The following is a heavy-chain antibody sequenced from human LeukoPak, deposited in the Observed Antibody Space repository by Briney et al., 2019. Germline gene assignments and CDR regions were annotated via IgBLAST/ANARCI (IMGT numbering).Heavy chain of an antibody. V-gene: IGHV3-9*01. J-gene: IGHJ6*03. CDR3: ARNIVVVPGGGLYYYMDV. D-gene: IGHD2-2*01. CDR2: ISWNSGSI. Sequence: SLRLSCAASGFTFDDYAMHWVRQAPGKGLEWVSGISWNSGSIGYADSVKGRFTISRDNAKNSLYLQMNSLRAEDTALYYCARNIVVVPGGGLYYYMDVWGKGTTVTVSS. CDR1: GFTFDDYA.